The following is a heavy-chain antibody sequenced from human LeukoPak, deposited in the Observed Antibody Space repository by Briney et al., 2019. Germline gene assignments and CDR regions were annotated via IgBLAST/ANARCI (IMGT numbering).Heavy chain of an antibody. D-gene: IGHD2-2*01. CDR2: INHSGST. V-gene: IGHV4-34*01. Sequence: PSETLSLTCTVSGGSISSYYWSWIRQPPGKGLEWIGEINHSGSTNYNPSLKSRVTISVDTSKNQFSLKLSSVTAADTAVYYCARGRRYCSSTSCPSGYDYWGQGTLVTVSS. CDR1: GGSISSYY. CDR3: ARGRRYCSSTSCPSGYDY. J-gene: IGHJ4*02.